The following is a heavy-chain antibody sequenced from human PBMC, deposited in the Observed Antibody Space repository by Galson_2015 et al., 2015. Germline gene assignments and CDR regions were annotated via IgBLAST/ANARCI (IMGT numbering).Heavy chain of an antibody. CDR3: ARGFVYNSGWYGTFDT. CDR2: TYYRSKWYN. CDR1: GDSVSSHSAA. D-gene: IGHD6-19*01. J-gene: IGHJ3*02. V-gene: IGHV6-1*01. Sequence: CAISGDSVSSHSAAWNWIRQSPSRGLEWLGRTYYRSKWYNDYAESVKSRITINPDTSKNQFFLQLNSVTPEDTAVYYCARGFVYNSGWYGTFDTCGQGTMVTVSS.